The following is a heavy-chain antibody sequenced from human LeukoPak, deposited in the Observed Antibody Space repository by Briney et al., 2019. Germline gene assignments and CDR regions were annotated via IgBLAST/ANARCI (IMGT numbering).Heavy chain of an antibody. D-gene: IGHD6-19*01. CDR3: ARDVRAVAGTNWFDP. CDR2: IYYSGST. Sequence: SETLSLTCIVSSGSIGSYYWGWIRQPPGKGLEWIGYIYYSGSTNYNPSLKSRVTISVDTSKNQFSLKLSSVTAADTAVYYCARDVRAVAGTNWFDPWGQGTLVTVSS. V-gene: IGHV4-59*01. J-gene: IGHJ5*02. CDR1: SGSIGSYY.